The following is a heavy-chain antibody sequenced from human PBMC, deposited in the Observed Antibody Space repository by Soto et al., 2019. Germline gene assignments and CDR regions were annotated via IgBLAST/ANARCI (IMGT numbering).Heavy chain of an antibody. J-gene: IGHJ4*02. CDR2: IYYSGST. CDR1: GGSISSGGYY. CDR3: ARDRTYCTNGVCYRDDY. D-gene: IGHD2-8*01. Sequence: QVQLQESGPGLVKPSQTLSLTCTVSGGSISSGGYYWSWIRQHPGKGLEWIGYIYYSGSTYYKPSLKSRVTISVDTSKNQFSLKLSSVTAADTAVYYCARDRTYCTNGVCYRDDYWGQGTLVTVSS. V-gene: IGHV4-31*03.